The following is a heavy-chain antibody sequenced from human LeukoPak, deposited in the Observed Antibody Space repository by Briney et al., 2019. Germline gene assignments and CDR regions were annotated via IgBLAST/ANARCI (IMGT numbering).Heavy chain of an antibody. Sequence: ASVKVSCKASGYTFTGYYMHWVRQAPGQGLEWMGWINPNSGGTNYAQKFQGRVTMTRDTSISTAYMELSRLRSDDTAVYYCAREGYYYDSSGSVYWGQGTLVTVSS. J-gene: IGHJ4*02. CDR3: AREGYYYDSSGSVY. CDR1: GYTFTGYY. D-gene: IGHD3-22*01. V-gene: IGHV1-2*02. CDR2: INPNSGGT.